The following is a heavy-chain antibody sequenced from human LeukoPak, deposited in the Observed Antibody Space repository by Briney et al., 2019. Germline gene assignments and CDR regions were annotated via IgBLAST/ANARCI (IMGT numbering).Heavy chain of an antibody. V-gene: IGHV4-59*01. Sequence: SETLSLTCTVSDGSINIYYWSWIRQAPGKGLEWIGYIYNSGSTNYNPSLRRRVTISMDTSKIQFSLRLTSVTAADTSMYYCARGYNYGAHYWFDYWGQGTLVTVSS. CDR3: ARGYNYGAHYWFDY. J-gene: IGHJ4*02. CDR1: DGSINIYY. D-gene: IGHD5-18*01. CDR2: IYNSGST.